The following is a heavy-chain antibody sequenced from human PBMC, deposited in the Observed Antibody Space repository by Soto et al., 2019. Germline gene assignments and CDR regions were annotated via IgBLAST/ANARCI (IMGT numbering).Heavy chain of an antibody. J-gene: IGHJ4*02. V-gene: IGHV4-38-2*01. CDR1: GDSIISIYH. CDR2: IYHTGTT. CDR3: ASCSYDFWSGYPYYFDY. D-gene: IGHD3-3*01. Sequence: KPSETLSLTCAVSGDSIISIYHWAWVRQPPGRGLEWIASIYHTGTTYYTPSLKSRVTISVDTSKNQFPLKLSSVTAADTAVYYCASCSYDFWSGYPYYFDYWGQGTLVTVSS.